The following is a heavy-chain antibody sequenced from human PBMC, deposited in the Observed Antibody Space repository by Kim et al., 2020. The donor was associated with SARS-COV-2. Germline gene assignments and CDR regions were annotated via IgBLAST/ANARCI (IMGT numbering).Heavy chain of an antibody. D-gene: IGHD1-26*01. V-gene: IGHV3-30*18. CDR2: ISYDGSNK. CDR3: AKGPIVGATSRWGPEYFQH. Sequence: GGSLRLSCAASGFTFSSYGMHWVRQAPGKGLEWVAVISYDGSNKYYADSVKGRFTISRDNSKNTLYLQMNSLRAEDTAVYYCAKGPIVGATSRWGPEYFQHWGQGTLVTVSS. CDR1: GFTFSSYG. J-gene: IGHJ1*01.